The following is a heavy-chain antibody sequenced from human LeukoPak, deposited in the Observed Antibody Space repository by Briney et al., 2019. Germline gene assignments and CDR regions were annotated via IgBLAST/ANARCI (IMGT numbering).Heavy chain of an antibody. J-gene: IGHJ5*02. V-gene: IGHV4-39*07. CDR3: ARVRGIEYSSSYWFDP. Sequence: PSETLSLTCTVSGGSISSSSCYWGWIRQPPGKGLEWIGSIYYSGSTYYNPSLKSRVTISVDTSKNQFSLKLSSVTAADTAVYYCARVRGIEYSSSYWFDPWGQGTLVTVSS. CDR2: IYYSGST. CDR1: GGSISSSSCY. D-gene: IGHD6-6*01.